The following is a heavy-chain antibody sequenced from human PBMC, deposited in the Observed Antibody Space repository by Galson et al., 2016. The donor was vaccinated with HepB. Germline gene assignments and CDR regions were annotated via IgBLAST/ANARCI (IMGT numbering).Heavy chain of an antibody. J-gene: IGHJ6*02. CDR1: GYSVSSGYY. V-gene: IGHV4-38-2*01. Sequence: ETLSLTCPVSGYSVSSGYYWGWFRQPPGKGLEWIGTFSQSGSSDYTPSLKRRVGISLHTSKNQLSLQLTSGAAADTAIYYCAKIGRVYVHMDVWGQGTTVTVSS. CDR3: AKIGRVYVHMDV. D-gene: IGHD5/OR15-5a*01. CDR2: FSQSGSS.